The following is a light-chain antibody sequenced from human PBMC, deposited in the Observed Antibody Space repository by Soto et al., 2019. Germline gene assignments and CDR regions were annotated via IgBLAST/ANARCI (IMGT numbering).Light chain of an antibody. J-gene: IGKJ3*01. Sequence: EIVLTQSPATLSLSPVERATLSCRASQTVSSYLAWYQHKPGQAPRLLIYDASNRATGIPARFGGSGSGTGFTLTISSLEPEDFAFYYCQQRSNWLTFGPGTKVDIK. CDR1: QTVSSY. CDR3: QQRSNWLT. CDR2: DAS. V-gene: IGKV3-11*01.